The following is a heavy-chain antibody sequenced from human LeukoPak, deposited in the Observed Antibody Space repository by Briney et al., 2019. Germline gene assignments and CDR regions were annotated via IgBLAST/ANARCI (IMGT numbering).Heavy chain of an antibody. CDR2: FSGTSTN. CDR3: ARGRIGPDY. Sequence: PGGSLRLSCAASGFTFSSYAMSWVRQAPGKGLEWVSTFSGTSTNSYADAVKGRFTISREDSKNTLYLQMSSLRVEDTAVYYCARGRIGPDYWGQGTLVTVSS. D-gene: IGHD2-15*01. V-gene: IGHV3-23*01. CDR1: GFTFSSYA. J-gene: IGHJ4*02.